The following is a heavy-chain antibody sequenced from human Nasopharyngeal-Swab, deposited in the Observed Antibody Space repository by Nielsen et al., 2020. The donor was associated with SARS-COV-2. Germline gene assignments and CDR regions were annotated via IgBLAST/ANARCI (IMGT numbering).Heavy chain of an antibody. CDR2: IYTSGST. CDR3: ARGRWDRNYYGMDV. V-gene: IGHV4-61*02. D-gene: IGHD1-26*01. Sequence: SETLSLTCTVSGGSISSSSYYWSWIRQPAGKGLEWIGRIYTSGSTNYNPSLKSRVTISVDTSKNQFSLKLSSVTAADTAVYYCARGRWDRNYYGMDVWGQGTTVTVSS. CDR1: GGSISSSSYY. J-gene: IGHJ6*02.